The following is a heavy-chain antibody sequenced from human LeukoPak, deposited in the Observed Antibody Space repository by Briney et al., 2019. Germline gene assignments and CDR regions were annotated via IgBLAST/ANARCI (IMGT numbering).Heavy chain of an antibody. CDR3: ARDSRDLNDQHFDY. CDR1: GGTFSSYA. J-gene: IGHJ4*02. V-gene: IGHV1-69*04. Sequence: ASVKVSCKASGGTFSSYAISWVRQAPGQVLEWMGRIIPILGIANYAQKFQGRVTITADKSTSTAYMELSSLRSEDTAVYYCARDSRDLNDQHFDYWGQGTLVTVSS. D-gene: IGHD1-1*01. CDR2: IIPILGIA.